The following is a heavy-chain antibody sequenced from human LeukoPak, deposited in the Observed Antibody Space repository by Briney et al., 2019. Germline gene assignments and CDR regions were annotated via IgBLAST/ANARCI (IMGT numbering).Heavy chain of an antibody. Sequence: GGSLRLSCAASGFTFSSYAMHWVRQAPGKGLEWVAVISYDGSNKYYADSVKGRFTISRDNSKNTLYLQMNSLRAEDTAVYYCARDKGKGYVLDAFDIWGKRAMVTVCS. V-gene: IGHV3-30-3*01. CDR2: ISYDGSNK. D-gene: IGHD5-12*01. CDR3: ARDKGKGYVLDAFDI. CDR1: GFTFSSYA. J-gene: IGHJ3*02.